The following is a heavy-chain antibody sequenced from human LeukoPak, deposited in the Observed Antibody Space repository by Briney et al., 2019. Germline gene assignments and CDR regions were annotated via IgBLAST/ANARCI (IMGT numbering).Heavy chain of an antibody. Sequence: GGSLRLSCAASGFIFSSYWMAWVRQAPGKGLEWVANIKEDGSDKNYVDSVKGRFTISRDNAKNSLYLQMNSLRAEDTAVYYCARDAGYGYDRFDYWGQGTQVTVSS. V-gene: IGHV3-7*01. CDR2: IKEDGSDK. CDR1: GFIFSSYW. CDR3: ARDAGYGYDRFDY. D-gene: IGHD5-18*01. J-gene: IGHJ4*02.